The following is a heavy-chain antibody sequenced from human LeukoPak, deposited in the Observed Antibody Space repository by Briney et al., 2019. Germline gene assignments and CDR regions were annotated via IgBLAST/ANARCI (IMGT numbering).Heavy chain of an antibody. Sequence: GGSLRLSCAASGFTFSSYDMHWVRQAPGKGLEWVAVIWYDGSNKYYADSVKGRFTISRDNSKNTLYLQMNSLRAEDTAVYYCARDSRYYYDSSGYDNWFDPWGQGTLVTVSS. V-gene: IGHV3-33*01. CDR2: IWYDGSNK. J-gene: IGHJ5*02. CDR1: GFTFSSYD. D-gene: IGHD3-22*01. CDR3: ARDSRYYYDSSGYDNWFDP.